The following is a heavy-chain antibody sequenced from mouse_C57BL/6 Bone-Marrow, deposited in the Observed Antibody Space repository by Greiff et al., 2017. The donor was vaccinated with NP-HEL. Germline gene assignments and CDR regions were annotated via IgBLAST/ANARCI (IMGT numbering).Heavy chain of an antibody. CDR2: INPNNGGT. CDR1: GYTFTDYN. Sequence: VHVKQSGPELVKPGASVKMSCKASGYTFTDYNMHWVKQSHGKSLEWIGYINPNNGGTSYNQKFKGKATLTVNKSSSTAYMELRSLTSEDSAVYYCARGGITTVVDYWGQGTTLTVSS. D-gene: IGHD1-1*01. J-gene: IGHJ2*01. CDR3: ARGGITTVVDY. V-gene: IGHV1-22*01.